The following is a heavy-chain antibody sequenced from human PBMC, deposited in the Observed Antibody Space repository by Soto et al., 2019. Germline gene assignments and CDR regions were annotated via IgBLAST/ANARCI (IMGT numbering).Heavy chain of an antibody. Sequence: PSVKVSCKASGYTFTSYGISWVRQAPGQGLEWMGWISAYNGNTNYAQKLQGRVTMTTDTSTSTAYMELRSLRSDDTAVYYCARGYDFWSGPNQFDYWGQGTLVTLSS. CDR1: GYTFTSYG. J-gene: IGHJ4*02. CDR3: ARGYDFWSGPNQFDY. V-gene: IGHV1-18*01. D-gene: IGHD3-3*01. CDR2: ISAYNGNT.